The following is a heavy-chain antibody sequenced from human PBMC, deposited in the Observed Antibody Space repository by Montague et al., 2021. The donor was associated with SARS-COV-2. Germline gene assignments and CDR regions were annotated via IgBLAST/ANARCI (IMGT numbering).Heavy chain of an antibody. D-gene: IGHD3-10*01. CDR1: GFSLSTSGMC. J-gene: IGHJ2*01. CDR2: IDWDDDK. CDR3: ARAYGSGRGFDL. V-gene: IGHV2-70*11. Sequence: PALVKPTQTLTLTCTFSGFSLSTSGMCVSWIRQPPGKALEWLARIDWDDDKYYSTSLKTRLTISKDTYKNQVVLTMTNMDPVDTATYYCARAYGSGRGFDLWGRGTLVTVSS.